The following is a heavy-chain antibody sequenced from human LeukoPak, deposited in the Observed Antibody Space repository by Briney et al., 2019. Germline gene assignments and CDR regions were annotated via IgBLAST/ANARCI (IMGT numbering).Heavy chain of an antibody. Sequence: ASVKVSCKASGYTFTSYGISWVRQAPGQGLEWMGWISAYNGNTNYAQKLQGRVTMTTDTSTSTAYMELRSLRSDDTAVYYCARDKDSWDYGDFYDKWGQGTLVTVSS. V-gene: IGHV1-18*01. CDR3: ARDKDSWDYGDFYDK. CDR2: ISAYNGNT. J-gene: IGHJ4*02. CDR1: GYTFTSYG. D-gene: IGHD4-17*01.